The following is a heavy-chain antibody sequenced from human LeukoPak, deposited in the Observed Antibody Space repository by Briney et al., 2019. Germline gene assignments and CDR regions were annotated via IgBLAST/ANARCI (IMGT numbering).Heavy chain of an antibody. V-gene: IGHV1-2*02. J-gene: IGHJ4*02. D-gene: IGHD3-3*01. CDR1: GHTFTGYY. CDR2: INPNNGGT. CDR3: ARTLRLSRIDY. Sequence: ASVKVSCKASGHTFTGYYIHRVRQAPGQGLEWMGWINPNNGGTVYAQKFQGRVTVTRDTSISTAYMELSRLRSDDTAVYYCARTLRLSRIDYWGQGTLVTVSS.